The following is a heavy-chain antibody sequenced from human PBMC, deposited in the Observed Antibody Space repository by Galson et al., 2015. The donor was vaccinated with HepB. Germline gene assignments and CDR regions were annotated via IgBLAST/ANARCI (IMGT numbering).Heavy chain of an antibody. V-gene: IGHV1-2*05. CDR3: ARGSSSWYYFDY. D-gene: IGHD6-13*01. J-gene: IGHJ4*02. CDR2: INPNSGGT. Sequence: SVKVSCKASGYTFTGYYMHWVRQAPGQGLEWMGRINPNSGGTNYAQKFQGRVTMTRDTSISTAYMELSRLRSDDTVVYYCARGSSSWYYFDYWVQGTLVTVSS. CDR1: GYTFTGYY.